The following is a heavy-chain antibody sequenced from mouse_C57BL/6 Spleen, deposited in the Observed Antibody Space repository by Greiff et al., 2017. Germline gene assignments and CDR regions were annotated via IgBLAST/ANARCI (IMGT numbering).Heavy chain of an antibody. V-gene: IGHV5-17*01. J-gene: IGHJ1*03. CDR1: GFTFSDYG. Sequence: EVKLMESGGGLVKPGGSLKLSCAASGFTFSDYGMHWVRQAPEKGLEWVAYISSGSSTIYYADTVKGRFTISRDNAKNTLFLQMTSLRSEDTAMYYCARGDYGSSHWYFDVWGTGTTVTVSS. CDR3: ARGDYGSSHWYFDV. D-gene: IGHD1-1*01. CDR2: ISSGSSTI.